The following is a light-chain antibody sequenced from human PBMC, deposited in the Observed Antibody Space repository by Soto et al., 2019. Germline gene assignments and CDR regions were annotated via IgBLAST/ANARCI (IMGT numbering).Light chain of an antibody. CDR1: RGVSNSF. CDR2: GAS. Sequence: EIVLTQSPGTLSLSPGERATLSCRASRGVSNSFLAWYQQKPGQPPRLLIYGASGRATGIPDRFSGSGSGTDLTLTISRLEPEDFAVFYCQHYGSSTGWTFGQGTKVEIK. J-gene: IGKJ1*01. V-gene: IGKV3-20*01. CDR3: QHYGSSTGWT.